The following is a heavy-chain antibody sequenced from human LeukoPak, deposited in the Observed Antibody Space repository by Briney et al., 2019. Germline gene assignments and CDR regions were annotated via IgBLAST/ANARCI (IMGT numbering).Heavy chain of an antibody. CDR2: IYYSGST. J-gene: IGHJ4*02. V-gene: IGHV4-30-4*07. CDR3: ARVDFRRYFDY. D-gene: IGHD3-9*01. CDR1: GCSISSGGYS. Sequence: SETLSLTCAVSGCSISSGGYSWSWIRQPPGKGLEWIGEIYYSGSTYYNPSLKRRVTISVDTSKNQFSLKLSSVTAADTAVYYCARVDFRRYFDYWGQGTLVTVSS.